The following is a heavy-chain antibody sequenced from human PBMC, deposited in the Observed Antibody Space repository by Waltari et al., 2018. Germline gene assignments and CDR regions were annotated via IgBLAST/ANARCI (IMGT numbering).Heavy chain of an antibody. CDR2: IIPILGIA. V-gene: IGHV1-69*02. CDR3: ARGVASSDAFDI. J-gene: IGHJ3*02. D-gene: IGHD2-15*01. CDR1: GGTFRSYT. Sequence: QVQPVQSGAEVKTPGRSVKISCKASGGTFRSYTTSWVRQAPGQGLEWMGRIIPILGIANYAQKFQGRVTITADKSTSTAYMELSSLRSEDTAVYYCARGVASSDAFDIWGQGTMVTVSS.